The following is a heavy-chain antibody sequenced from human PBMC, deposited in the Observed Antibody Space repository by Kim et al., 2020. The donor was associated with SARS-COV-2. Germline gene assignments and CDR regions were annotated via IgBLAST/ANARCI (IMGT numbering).Heavy chain of an antibody. CDR3: ARSMYYYGSGTFFYYGMDV. J-gene: IGHJ6*02. D-gene: IGHD3-10*01. CDR1: GGSISSYY. CDR2: IYYSGST. V-gene: IGHV4-59*08. Sequence: SETLSLTCTVSGGSISSYYWSWIRQPPGKGLEWIGYIYYSGSTNYNPSLKSRVTISVDTSKNQFSLKLSSVTAADTAVYYCARSMYYYGSGTFFYYGMDVWGQGTTVTVSS.